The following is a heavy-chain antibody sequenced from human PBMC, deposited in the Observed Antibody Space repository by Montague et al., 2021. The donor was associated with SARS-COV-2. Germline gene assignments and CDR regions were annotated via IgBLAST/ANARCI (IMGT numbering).Heavy chain of an antibody. CDR3: ARHFQSGSYGAYYYYGMDV. V-gene: IGHV3-23*01. CDR2: IGDSGDST. D-gene: IGHD1-26*01. CDR1: GFTFSSHA. J-gene: IGHJ6*02. Sequence: SLRLSCAASGFTFSSHAMSWVRQAPGRGLEWVSGIGDSGDSTYYADSVKGRFTTSRDNSNNMLYLQMISLRVEDTAAYYCARHFQSGSYGAYYYYGMDVWGQGTTVTVSS.